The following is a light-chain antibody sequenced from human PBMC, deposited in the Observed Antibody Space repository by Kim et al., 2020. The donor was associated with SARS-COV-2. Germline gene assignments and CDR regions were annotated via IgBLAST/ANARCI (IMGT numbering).Light chain of an antibody. CDR1: SSDIGIYNL. CDR3: CSYAGNYLVV. V-gene: IGLV2-11*01. Sequence: QSALTQPRSVSGSPGQSITISCTGTSSDIGIYNLVSWYQQHPGKAPKLMIYAVTKRPSGVPDRFSGSKSGNTASLTVSGLQAEDEADYYCCSYAGNYLVVFGGGTKVTVL. J-gene: IGLJ2*01. CDR2: AVT.